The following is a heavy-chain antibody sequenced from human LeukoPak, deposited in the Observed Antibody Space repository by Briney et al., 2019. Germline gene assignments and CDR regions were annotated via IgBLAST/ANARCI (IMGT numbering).Heavy chain of an antibody. D-gene: IGHD3-16*01. CDR3: ASDLRYSGSAKVDH. Sequence: GGSLRLSCAASGFIFSDYTMNWVCQAPGKGLERVSSISSDPSYIYYADSAKGRFTISRDNAKNTVYLQMNSRRAEDTAIYDCASDLRYSGSAKVDHWGQGTLVTVSS. J-gene: IGHJ1*01. CDR1: GFIFSDYT. V-gene: IGHV3-21*03. CDR2: ISSDPSYI.